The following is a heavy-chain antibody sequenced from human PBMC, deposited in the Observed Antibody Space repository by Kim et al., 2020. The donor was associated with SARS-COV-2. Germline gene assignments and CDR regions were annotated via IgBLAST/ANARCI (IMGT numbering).Heavy chain of an antibody. CDR3: ARDNFVNWNRYYYYYYYMDV. V-gene: IGHV3-30-3*01. Sequence: GGSLRLSCAASGFTFSSYAMHWVRQAPGKGLEWVAVISYDGSNKYYADSVKGRFTISRDNSKNTLYLQMNSLRAEDTAVYYCARDNFVNWNRYYYYYYYMDVWGKGTTVTVSS. CDR1: GFTFSSYA. D-gene: IGHD1-1*01. CDR2: ISYDGSNK. J-gene: IGHJ6*03.